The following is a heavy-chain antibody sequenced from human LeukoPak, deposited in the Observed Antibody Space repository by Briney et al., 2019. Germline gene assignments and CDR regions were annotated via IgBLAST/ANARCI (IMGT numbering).Heavy chain of an antibody. CDR1: GFTFTSSA. V-gene: IGHV1-58*02. J-gene: IGHJ4*02. CDR2: IVVGSGNT. D-gene: IGHD3-10*01. Sequence: GASVKVSCKASGFTFTSSAMQWVRQARGQRLEWIGWIVVGSGNTNYAQKFQERVTITRDMSTSTAYMELSSLRSEDTAVYYCASSPQYGSGSYGSLDYWGQGTLVTVSS. CDR3: ASSPQYGSGSYGSLDY.